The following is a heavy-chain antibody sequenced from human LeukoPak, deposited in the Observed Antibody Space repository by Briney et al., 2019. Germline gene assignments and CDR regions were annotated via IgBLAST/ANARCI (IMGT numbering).Heavy chain of an antibody. CDR3: AKFRGDCSSTSCPTGFHY. D-gene: IGHD2-2*01. J-gene: IGHJ4*02. CDR1: GFTFSSYA. V-gene: IGHV3-23*01. Sequence: PGGSLRLSCAASGFTFSSYAMSWVRQAPGKGLEWVSGISGRGGSTHYADSVKGRFTISRDNSKNTLYLQMNSLRAEDTAVYYCAKFRGDCSSTSCPTGFHYWGQGTLVTVSS. CDR2: ISGRGGST.